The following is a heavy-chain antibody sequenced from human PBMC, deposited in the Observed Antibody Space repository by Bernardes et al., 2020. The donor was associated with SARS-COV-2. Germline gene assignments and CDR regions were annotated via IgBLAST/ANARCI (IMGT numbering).Heavy chain of an antibody. Sequence: GGSLRLSCAASGFSFRNHGMYWVCQAPGKGLEWVALIWYDGSNKYYSDSMKGRFTISRDNSKNTLYLQMNSLRAEDTAIYYCARDRDGGKTLPGYWGQGTLVTVSS. CDR3: ARDRDGGKTLPGY. CDR2: IWYDGSNK. J-gene: IGHJ4*02. CDR1: GFSFRNHG. V-gene: IGHV3-33*08. D-gene: IGHD2-15*01.